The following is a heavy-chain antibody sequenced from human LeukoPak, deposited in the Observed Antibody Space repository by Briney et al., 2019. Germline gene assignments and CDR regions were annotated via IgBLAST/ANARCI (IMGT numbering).Heavy chain of an antibody. V-gene: IGHV3-48*03. CDR3: ARSGYNRFDP. D-gene: IGHD5-12*01. CDR2: ISSSGSTI. Sequence: PGGSLRLSCAASGFTFSSYEMNWVRQAPGKGLEWVSYISSSGSTIYYAGSVKGRFTISRDNSKNMLYLQMNSLRAEDTAVYYCARSGYNRFDPWGQGTLVTVSS. CDR1: GFTFSSYE. J-gene: IGHJ5*02.